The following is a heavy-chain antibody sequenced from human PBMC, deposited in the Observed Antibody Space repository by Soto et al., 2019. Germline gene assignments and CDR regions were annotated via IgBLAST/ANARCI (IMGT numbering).Heavy chain of an antibody. CDR1: GYAFTGYY. J-gene: IGHJ6*02. V-gene: IGHV1-2*04. CDR3: ARHYCSGGSCYQEPDYYYYGMDV. CDR2: INPNSGGT. D-gene: IGHD2-15*01. Sequence: GASVKVSCKASGYAFTGYYMHWVRQAPGQGLEWMGWINPNSGGTNYAQKFQGWVTMTRDTSISTAYMELSRLRSDDTAVYYCARHYCSGGSCYQEPDYYYYGMDVWGQGTTVTVSS.